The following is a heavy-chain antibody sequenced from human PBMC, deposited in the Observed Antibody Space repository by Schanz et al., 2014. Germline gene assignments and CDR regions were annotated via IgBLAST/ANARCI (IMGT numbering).Heavy chain of an antibody. V-gene: IGHV3-11*01. CDR1: GFTFSAYG. CDR3: VRDAYLQIRGTVFDS. CDR2: ISNTGTFI. D-gene: IGHD1-1*01. Sequence: QVQLVESGGGVVQPGGSLRLSCAASGFTFSAYGMHWIRQAPGKGLEWVSIISNTGTFIYYADSVRGRFVISRDNAKSSLFLQMKGLRAEDTAVYYCVRDAYLQIRGTVFDSWGPGNLVTVSS. J-gene: IGHJ4*02.